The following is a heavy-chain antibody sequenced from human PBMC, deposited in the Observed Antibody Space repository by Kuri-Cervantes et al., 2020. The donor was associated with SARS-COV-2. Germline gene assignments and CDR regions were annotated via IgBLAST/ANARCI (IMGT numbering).Heavy chain of an antibody. V-gene: IGHV3-30-3*01. D-gene: IGHD6-19*01. CDR1: GFTFSSNA. J-gene: IGHJ4*02. CDR2: ISYDGNKK. Sequence: GESLKISCAASGFTFSSNAMHWVRQAPGKGLEWVAVISYDGNKKYYADSVKGRFIISRDNSKNALYLQMNSLRAEDTAVYYCATRIGYTSGWPGANWGQGTLVTVSS. CDR3: ATRIGYTSGWPGAN.